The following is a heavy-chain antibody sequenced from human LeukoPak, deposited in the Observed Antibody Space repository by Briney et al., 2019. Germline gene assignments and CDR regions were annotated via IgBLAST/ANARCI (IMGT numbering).Heavy chain of an antibody. CDR1: GYTFTGCY. J-gene: IGHJ4*02. CDR3: ARGVVVVPAAAHFAY. D-gene: IGHD2-2*01. Sequence: GASVKVSCKASGYTFTGCYMHWVRQAPGQGLEWMGWINPNSGGTNYAQKFQGRVTMTRDTSISTAYMELSRLRSDDTAVYYCARGVVVVPAAAHFAYWGQGTLVTVSS. V-gene: IGHV1-2*02. CDR2: INPNSGGT.